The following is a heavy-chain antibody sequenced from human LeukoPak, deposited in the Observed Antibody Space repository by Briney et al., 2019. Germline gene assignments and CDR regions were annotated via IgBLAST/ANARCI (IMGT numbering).Heavy chain of an antibody. J-gene: IGHJ4*02. CDR2: IGTDGSST. D-gene: IGHD4-17*01. V-gene: IGHV3-74*01. Sequence: GGSLRLSCAASGFTFNIYWMHWVRQAPGKGLAWVSRIGTDGSSTAYADSVKGRFTVSRDNAKNTLYLPLSSLSPEDTAVYYCGRDLNGDLDYWGQGTLVTVSS. CDR1: GFTFNIYW. CDR3: GRDLNGDLDY.